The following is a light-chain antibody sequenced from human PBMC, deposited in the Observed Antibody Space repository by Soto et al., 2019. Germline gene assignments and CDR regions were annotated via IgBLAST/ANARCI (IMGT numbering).Light chain of an antibody. CDR3: HRSSSTPLT. J-gene: IGKJ4*01. V-gene: IGKV1-39*01. CDR1: QSVFNH. CDR2: DAS. Sequence: DVQMTQSPSSLSASVGDSVTITCRASQSVFNHLSWFQQRPGKGPKLLIYDASSLHAGVPSRFSGSGYGTDLTLTISTVQPEDSAIYYCHRSSSTPLTFGGGTRVELK.